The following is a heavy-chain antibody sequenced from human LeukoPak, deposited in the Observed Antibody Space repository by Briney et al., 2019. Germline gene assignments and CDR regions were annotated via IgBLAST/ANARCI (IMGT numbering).Heavy chain of an antibody. Sequence: PGGSLRLSCAASGFTFSTYSMNWVRQAPGKGQEWVSSISITSSYIYYADSVKSRFTISTDNTKNSLYLQMNTLRAENTTVYFCARDPRRWGQGSLVIVSS. V-gene: IGHV3-21*01. CDR1: GFTFSTYS. CDR2: ISITSSYI. CDR3: ARDPRR. J-gene: IGHJ4*02.